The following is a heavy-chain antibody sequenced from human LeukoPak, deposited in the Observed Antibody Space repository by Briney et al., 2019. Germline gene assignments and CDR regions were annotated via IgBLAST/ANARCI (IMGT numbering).Heavy chain of an antibody. CDR3: ARSLPSLGYSYGFSDY. CDR2: IIPIFGTA. Sequence: SVKVSCKASGGTFSSYAISWVRQAPGQGLEWMGGIIPIFGTANYAQKFQGRVTITADESTSTAYMELSSLGSEDTAVYYCARSLPSLGYSYGFSDYWGQGTLVTVSS. D-gene: IGHD5-18*01. CDR1: GGTFSSYA. J-gene: IGHJ4*02. V-gene: IGHV1-69*13.